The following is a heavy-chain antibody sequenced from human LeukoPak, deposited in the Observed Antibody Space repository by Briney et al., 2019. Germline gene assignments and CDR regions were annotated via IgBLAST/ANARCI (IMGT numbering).Heavy chain of an antibody. V-gene: IGHV3-73*01. J-gene: IGHJ4*02. D-gene: IGHD1-1*01. CDR1: GFTFSGSA. Sequence: GGSLRLSCAASGFTFSGSAMHWVRQASGKGLEWVGRIRSKANSYATAYAASVKGRFTISRDDSKNTAYLQMNSLKTEDAAVYYCTAPTGTTGYWGQGTLVTVSS. CDR2: IRSKANSYAT. CDR3: TAPTGTTGY.